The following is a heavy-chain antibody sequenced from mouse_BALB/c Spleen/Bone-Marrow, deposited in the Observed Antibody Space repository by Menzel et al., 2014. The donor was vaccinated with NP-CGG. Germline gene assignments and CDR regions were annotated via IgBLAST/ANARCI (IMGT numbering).Heavy chain of an antibody. J-gene: IGHJ4*01. CDR2: INPDSSTI. D-gene: IGHD2-14*01. CDR3: ERQGYRYDLRVYAMGY. Sequence: EVLLVESGGGLVQPGGSLKLSCAASGFDFSRYWMSWVRQAPGKGLEWIGEINPDSSTINYTPSLQDKFIISRDNANNTLDLQMSKVRSEDTAIYYCERQGYRYDLRVYAMGYWAQGTPVTVPS. CDR1: GFDFSRYW. V-gene: IGHV4-1*02.